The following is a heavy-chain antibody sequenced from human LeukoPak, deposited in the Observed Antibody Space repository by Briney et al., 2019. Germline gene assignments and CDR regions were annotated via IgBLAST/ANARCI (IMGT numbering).Heavy chain of an antibody. CDR2: IKQDGSEK. CDR3: ARASASGWFPPPDY. Sequence: TGGSLRLSCAASGFTFSTYWMSWVRQAPGKGLEWVANIKQDGSEKYYVDSVKGRFTISRDNAKNSLFLQMNSLRAEDTAVYYCARASASGWFPPPDYWGQGTLVTVSS. CDR1: GFTFSTYW. J-gene: IGHJ4*02. V-gene: IGHV3-7*04. D-gene: IGHD6-19*01.